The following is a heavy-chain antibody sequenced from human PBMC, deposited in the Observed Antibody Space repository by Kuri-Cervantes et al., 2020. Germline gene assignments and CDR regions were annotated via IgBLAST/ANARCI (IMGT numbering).Heavy chain of an antibody. CDR1: GFTFSDYY. Sequence: GESLKISCAASGFTFSDYYMSWIRQAPGKGLEWVAVIWYDGSNKYYADSVKGRFTISRDNSKNTLYLQMNSLRAEDTAVYYCARAPGTYYYDRGWFDPWGQGTLVTVSS. V-gene: IGHV3-33*08. D-gene: IGHD3-22*01. J-gene: IGHJ5*02. CDR2: IWYDGSNK. CDR3: ARAPGTYYYDRGWFDP.